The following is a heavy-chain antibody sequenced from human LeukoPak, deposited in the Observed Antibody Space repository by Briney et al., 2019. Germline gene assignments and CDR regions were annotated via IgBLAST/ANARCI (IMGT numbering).Heavy chain of an antibody. Sequence: GGSLRLSCAASGFTFTSYAMSWVRQAPGKGLEWVSAISGSGGTTYYADSVRGRFTISRDNSKNTLYLQMNSLRAEDTAVYYCAKAVAGPEGYYGMDVWGQGTTVTVSS. CDR2: ISGSGGTT. CDR1: GFTFTSYA. V-gene: IGHV3-23*01. CDR3: AKAVAGPEGYYGMDV. J-gene: IGHJ6*02. D-gene: IGHD6-19*01.